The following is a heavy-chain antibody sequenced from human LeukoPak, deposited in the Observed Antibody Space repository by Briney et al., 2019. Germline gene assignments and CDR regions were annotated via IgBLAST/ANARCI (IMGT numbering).Heavy chain of an antibody. CDR2: ISAYNGNT. V-gene: IGHV1-18*04. Sequence: ASVKVSCKASGYTFTSYGISWVRQAPGQGLEWMGWISAYNGNTNYAQKLQGRVTMTTDTSTSTAYMELRSLRSDDTAVYYCARDYGTYYYGSRSYSRMDVWGKGTTVTVSS. J-gene: IGHJ6*03. D-gene: IGHD3-10*01. CDR3: ARDYGTYYYGSRSYSRMDV. CDR1: GYTFTSYG.